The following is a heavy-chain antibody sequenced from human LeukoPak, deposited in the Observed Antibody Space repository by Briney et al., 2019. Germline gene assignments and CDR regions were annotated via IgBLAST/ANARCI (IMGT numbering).Heavy chain of an antibody. V-gene: IGHV4-39*01. J-gene: IGHJ4*02. CDR2: ISYSGRT. CDR3: ARQQSLFDHVLGDFDY. Sequence: PSETLSLTCIISGGSINSSLYYWGWIRQPPGKGLEWIGTISYSGRTYLNPSLKTRVIISVDTSKSQFSLKLSSVTAADTAVFYCARQQSLFDHVLGDFDYWGQGTLVTVPS. CDR1: GGSINSSLYY. D-gene: IGHD3-16*01.